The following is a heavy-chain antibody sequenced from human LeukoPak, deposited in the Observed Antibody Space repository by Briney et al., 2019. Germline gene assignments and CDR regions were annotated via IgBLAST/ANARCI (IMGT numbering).Heavy chain of an antibody. Sequence: GGSLRLSCAASGFTFSSYDMHWVRQATGKGLEWVSAIGTAGDTYYPGSVKGRFTISRENAKNSLYLQMNSLRAGDTAVYYCARGNYGSGSYYYYYGMDVWGKGTTVTVSS. D-gene: IGHD3-10*01. CDR1: GFTFSSYD. V-gene: IGHV3-13*01. J-gene: IGHJ6*04. CDR2: IGTAGDT. CDR3: ARGNYGSGSYYYYYGMDV.